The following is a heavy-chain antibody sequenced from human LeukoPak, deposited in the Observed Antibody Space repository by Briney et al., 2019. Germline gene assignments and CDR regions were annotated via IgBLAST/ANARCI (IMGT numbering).Heavy chain of an antibody. CDR1: GYTFTSYD. D-gene: IGHD5-24*01. Sequence: GASVKVSCKASGYTFTSYDINWVRQAPGQGLEWLGWINPNSGVTNYAQKFQGRVTMARDTSISTAYMELSRLRSDDTAVYYCARTWGVEMATISTIDYWGQGTLVTVSS. V-gene: IGHV1-2*02. CDR3: ARTWGVEMATISTIDY. CDR2: INPNSGVT. J-gene: IGHJ4*02.